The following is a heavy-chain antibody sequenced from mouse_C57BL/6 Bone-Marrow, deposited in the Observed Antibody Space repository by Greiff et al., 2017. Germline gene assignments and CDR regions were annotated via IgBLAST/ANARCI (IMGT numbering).Heavy chain of an antibody. J-gene: IGHJ2*01. D-gene: IGHD2-3*01. Sequence: QVTLKVCGPGILQPSQTLSLTCSFSGFSLSTFGMGVGWIRQPSGKGLEWLAHIWWDDDKYYNPALKSRLTISKDTSKNQVFLKIANVDTADTATYYCAGYDSYYFYYFDYWGQGTTLTVSS. CDR1: GFSLSTFGMG. CDR2: IWWDDDK. CDR3: AGYDSYYFYYFDY. V-gene: IGHV8-8*01.